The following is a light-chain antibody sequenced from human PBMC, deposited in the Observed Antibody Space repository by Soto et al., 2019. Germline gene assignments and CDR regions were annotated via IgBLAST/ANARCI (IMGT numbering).Light chain of an antibody. CDR1: SGDFGAYDY. V-gene: IGLV2-8*01. J-gene: IGLJ1*01. CDR3: SSYAGSNNPYV. Sequence: QSALTQPPSASGAPGQSVTISCTGTSGDFGAYDYVSWYQQHPGKAPKLMIYEVSKRPLGVPDRFSGSKSGNTVSLTVSGLQAEDEADYYCSSYAGSNNPYVFGTGTKVTVL. CDR2: EVS.